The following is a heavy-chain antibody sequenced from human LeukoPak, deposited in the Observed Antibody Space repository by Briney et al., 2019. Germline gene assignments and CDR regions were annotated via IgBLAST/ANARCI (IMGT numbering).Heavy chain of an antibody. J-gene: IGHJ4*02. CDR2: ISYEGSKK. D-gene: IGHD3-10*01. Sequence: GGSLRLSCAASGFTFSNCGMHWVRQAPGKGLEWVALISYEGSKKYYADFVKGRFTISRDNSKNTLYLQMNSLRAEDTAVYYCARDISPSYFGSFDYWGQGTLVTVSS. CDR3: ARDISPSYFGSFDY. V-gene: IGHV3-30*03. CDR1: GFTFSNCG.